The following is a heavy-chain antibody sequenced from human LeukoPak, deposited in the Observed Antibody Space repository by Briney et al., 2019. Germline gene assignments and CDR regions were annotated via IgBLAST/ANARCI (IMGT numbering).Heavy chain of an antibody. CDR3: ARHAYYGAKDFDY. CDR2: IYNSGST. D-gene: IGHD4-23*01. CDR1: GDSISSSSYY. V-gene: IGHV4-39*01. Sequence: SETLSLTCIISGDSISSSSYYWGWIRQPPGTGLEWIGSIYNSGSTHYNPSLKSRVTISVDTSKNQFSLKLSSVTAADTAVYYCARHAYYGAKDFDYWGQGTLVTVSS. J-gene: IGHJ4*02.